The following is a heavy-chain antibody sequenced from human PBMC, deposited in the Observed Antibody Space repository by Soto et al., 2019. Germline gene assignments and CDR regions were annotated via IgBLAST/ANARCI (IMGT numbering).Heavy chain of an antibody. J-gene: IGHJ6*02. D-gene: IGHD2-2*01. CDR1: GFTFTSSA. V-gene: IGHV1-58*01. CDR3: AGAWVGYFIITSCYLTRGMDV. Sequence: SVKVSCKASGFTFTSSAVQWVRQARGQRLEWIGWIVVGSGNTNYAQKFQERVTITRDMSTSTAYMELSSLRSEDTAVYYCAGAWVGYFIITSCYLTRGMDVWGQGITVTLSS. CDR2: IVVGSGNT.